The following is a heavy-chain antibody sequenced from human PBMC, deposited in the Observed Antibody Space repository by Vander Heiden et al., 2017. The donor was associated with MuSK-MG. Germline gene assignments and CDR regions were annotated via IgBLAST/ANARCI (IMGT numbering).Heavy chain of an antibody. CDR3: ARVGPMGRGVIPVVDGMDV. Sequence: QVQLVQSGAEVKKPGASVKVSCKASGYTFTSYYMHWVRQAPGQGLEWMGIINPSGGSTSDAQKFQGRVTMTRDTSTSTVYMELSSLRSEDTAVYYCARVGPMGRGVIPVVDGMDVWGQGTTGTVSS. J-gene: IGHJ6*02. CDR1: GYTFTSYY. CDR2: INPSGGST. V-gene: IGHV1-46*01. D-gene: IGHD3-10*01.